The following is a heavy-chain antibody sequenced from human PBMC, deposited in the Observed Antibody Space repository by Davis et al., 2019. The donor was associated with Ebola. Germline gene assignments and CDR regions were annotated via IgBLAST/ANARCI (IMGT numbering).Heavy chain of an antibody. D-gene: IGHD5-18*01. CDR2: IYYSGST. J-gene: IGHJ4*02. CDR1: GGSISSYY. CDR3: ARGFVMDTAMDPFDY. Sequence: PSETLSLTCTVSGGSISSYYWSWIRQPPGKGLEWIGYIYYSGSTNYNPSLKSRVTISVDTSKNQFSLKLSSVTAADTAVYYCARGFVMDTAMDPFDYWGQGTLVTVSS. V-gene: IGHV4-59*08.